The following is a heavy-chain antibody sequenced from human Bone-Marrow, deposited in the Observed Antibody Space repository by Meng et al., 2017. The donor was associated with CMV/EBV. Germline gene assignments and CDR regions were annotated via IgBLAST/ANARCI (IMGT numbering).Heavy chain of an antibody. CDR3: ARFDAVYYFYY. CDR1: GFTFSSYW. J-gene: IGHJ4*02. Sequence: GESLKISCAASGFTFSSYWMHWVRQAPGKGLVWVSRINSDGSSISLADSVKGRFTISRDNAKNTLYLQMNSLRAEDTAVYYCARFDAVYYFYYWGQGTLVTVSS. D-gene: IGHD2-8*01. V-gene: IGHV3-74*01. CDR2: INSDGSSI.